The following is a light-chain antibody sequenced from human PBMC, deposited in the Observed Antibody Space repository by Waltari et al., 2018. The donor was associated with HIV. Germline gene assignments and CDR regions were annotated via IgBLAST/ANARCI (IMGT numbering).Light chain of an antibody. J-gene: IGLJ2*01. CDR3: QVWDTNSDHRV. CDR2: DDI. Sequence: SSVLTQTPSVSVAPGQTARITCGGDNIGNRRVHRYQQKPGQAPVLVVYDDIDRPSGIPGRFSGSRSGNTATLTISRVEVGDEDDYYCQVWDTNSDHRVFGGGTKLTVL. V-gene: IGLV3-21*02. CDR1: NIGNRR.